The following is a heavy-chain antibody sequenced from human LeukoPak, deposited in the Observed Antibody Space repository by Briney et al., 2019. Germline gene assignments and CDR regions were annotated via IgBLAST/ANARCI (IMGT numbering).Heavy chain of an antibody. CDR3: ARGPSGYHNT. CDR1: GFTFSSYA. Sequence: GGSLRLSCAASGFTFSSYAMSWVRQAPGKGLEWVSAICGSGGSTYYADSVKGRFTISRDNSKNTLYLQMNSLRAEDTAVYYCARGPSGYHNTGGQGTLVTVSS. J-gene: IGHJ4*02. CDR2: ICGSGGST. D-gene: IGHD5-12*01. V-gene: IGHV3-23*01.